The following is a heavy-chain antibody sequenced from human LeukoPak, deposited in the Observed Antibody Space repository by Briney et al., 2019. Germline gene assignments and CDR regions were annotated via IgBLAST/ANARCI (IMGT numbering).Heavy chain of an antibody. CDR3: SKDCPSYYYDSSGYYQR. CDR1: GFTFSSYA. D-gene: IGHD3-22*01. Sequence: GGSLRLSCAASGFTFSSYAMSWVRQAPGKGLEWVSAISGSGGSTYYADSVKGRFTISRDNSKNTLYLQMNSLRAEDTAVYYCSKDCPSYYYDSSGYYQRWGQGTLVTVSS. J-gene: IGHJ4*02. V-gene: IGHV3-23*01. CDR2: ISGSGGST.